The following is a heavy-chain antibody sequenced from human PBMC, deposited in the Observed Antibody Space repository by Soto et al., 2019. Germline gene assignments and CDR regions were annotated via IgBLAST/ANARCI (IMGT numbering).Heavy chain of an antibody. J-gene: IGHJ4*02. CDR3: AVEYSSSSAFDY. CDR2: LYSGGNT. Sequence: EVQLVESGGGLVQPGGSLRLSCAAAGFTVSDNQMNWVRQAPGKGLEWVSILYSGGNTFYVDSVKGRLTVSRDNSKNTLYLQMNSLRAEDTAVYYCAVEYSSSSAFDYWGQGTLVTVSS. V-gene: IGHV3-66*01. CDR1: GFTVSDNQ. D-gene: IGHD6-6*01.